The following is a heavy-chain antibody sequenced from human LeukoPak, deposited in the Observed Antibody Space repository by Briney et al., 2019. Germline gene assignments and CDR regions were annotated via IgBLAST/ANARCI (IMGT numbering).Heavy chain of an antibody. J-gene: IGHJ5*02. Sequence: SETLSLTCAVYGGSFSGYYWSWIRQPPGKGLEWIGEINHSGSTNYNPSLKSRVTISVDTSKNQFSLKLSSVTAADTAVYYCARDTRPMVRGVIPPWWFDPWGQGTLVTVSS. D-gene: IGHD3-10*01. CDR2: INHSGST. CDR3: ARDTRPMVRGVIPPWWFDP. CDR1: GGSFSGYY. V-gene: IGHV4-34*01.